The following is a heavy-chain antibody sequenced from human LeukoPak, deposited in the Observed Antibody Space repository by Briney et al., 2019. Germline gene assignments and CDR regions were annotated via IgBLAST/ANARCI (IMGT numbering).Heavy chain of an antibody. Sequence: PGGSLKLSCAASVFTFSGSAIHWVRQASGKGLEWVGRIRNKPNNYATSYSASVKGRFTISRDDSKDTAYLQMNSLRTDDTAVYHCVLTIDGNTFIDYWGQGILVTVSS. CDR1: VFTFSGSA. CDR3: VLTIDGNTFIDY. J-gene: IGHJ4*02. D-gene: IGHD5-24*01. CDR2: IRNKPNNYAT. V-gene: IGHV3-73*01.